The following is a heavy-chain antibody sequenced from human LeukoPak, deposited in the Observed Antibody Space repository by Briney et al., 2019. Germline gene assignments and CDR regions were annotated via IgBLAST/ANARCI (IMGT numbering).Heavy chain of an antibody. CDR3: AREYSSSSGPHFDY. Sequence: SETLSLTCTVSGGSISSGGYYWSWIRQPPGKGLEWIGYIYHSGSTYYNPSLKSRVTISVDTSKNQFSLKLSSVTAADTAVYYCAREYSSSSGPHFDYWGQGTLVTVSS. V-gene: IGHV4-30-2*01. CDR1: GGSISSGGYY. CDR2: IYHSGST. J-gene: IGHJ4*02. D-gene: IGHD6-6*01.